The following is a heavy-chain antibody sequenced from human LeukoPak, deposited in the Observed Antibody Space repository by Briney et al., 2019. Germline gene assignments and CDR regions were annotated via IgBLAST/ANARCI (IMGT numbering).Heavy chain of an antibody. CDR2: ISSSGSTI. D-gene: IGHD5-24*01. CDR3: ARENWEMATFDS. J-gene: IGHJ4*02. Sequence: GGSLRLSCAASGFTFSSYEMNWVRQAPGKGLEWISYISSSGSTIYYADSVKGRFTISRDNAKNPLYLQMNSLRAEDTAVYYCARENWEMATFDSWGQGTLVTVSS. CDR1: GFTFSSYE. V-gene: IGHV3-48*03.